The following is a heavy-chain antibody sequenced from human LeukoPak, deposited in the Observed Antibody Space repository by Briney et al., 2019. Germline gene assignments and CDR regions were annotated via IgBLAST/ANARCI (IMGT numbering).Heavy chain of an antibody. CDR3: ARDHIVVVPAATDY. CDR1: GYTFTSYG. CDR2: ISAYNGNT. Sequence: GASVKVSCKASGYTFTSYGISWVRQAPGQGLEWMGWISAYNGNTNYAQKLQGRVTMTTDTSTSTAYMELRSLRSDDTAVYYCARDHIVVVPAATDYWGQGTLVTVSS. J-gene: IGHJ4*02. V-gene: IGHV1-18*01. D-gene: IGHD2-2*01.